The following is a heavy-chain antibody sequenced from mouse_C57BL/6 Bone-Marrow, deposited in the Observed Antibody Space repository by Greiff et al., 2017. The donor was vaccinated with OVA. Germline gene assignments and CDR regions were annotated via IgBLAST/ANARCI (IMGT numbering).Heavy chain of an antibody. CDR1: GYAFSSSW. Sequence: VQLQQSGPELVKPGASVKISCKASGYAFSSSWMNWVKQRPGKGLGWIGRIYPGDGDSNYNGKFKGKATLTADKSSSTAYMQLSSLTSEDSAVYFCAKALITTVGFAYWGQGTLVTVSA. D-gene: IGHD1-1*01. CDR2: IYPGDGDS. J-gene: IGHJ3*01. V-gene: IGHV1-82*01. CDR3: AKALITTVGFAY.